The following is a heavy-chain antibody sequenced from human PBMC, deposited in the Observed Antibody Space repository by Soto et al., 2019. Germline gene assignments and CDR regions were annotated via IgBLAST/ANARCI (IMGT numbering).Heavy chain of an antibody. CDR1: GGSIISNSHY. V-gene: IGHV4-39*01. J-gene: IGHJ5*01. D-gene: IGHD1-26*01. Sequence: SETLSLTCTVSGGSIISNSHYWVWIRQPPGKGLEWIGSVFKSGSTKYSASLKSRVTISVDTSKDQLSMRLSSVTVADTAVYYCARLFTESYYIDSWGHGTLVTVSS. CDR2: VFKSGST. CDR3: ARLFTESYYIDS.